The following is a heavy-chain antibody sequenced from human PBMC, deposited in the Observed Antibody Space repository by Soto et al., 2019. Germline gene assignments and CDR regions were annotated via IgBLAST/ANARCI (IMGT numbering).Heavy chain of an antibody. D-gene: IGHD1-7*01. V-gene: IGHV4-39*01. Sequence: SETLSLTCTVSGGSISSSSYYWGWIRQPPGKGLEWIGSIYYSGSTYYNPSLKSRVTISVDTSKNQFSLKLSSVTAADTAVYYCARLNWNYDKVDYYYMDVWGKGTTVTVSS. CDR3: ARLNWNYDKVDYYYMDV. CDR1: GGSISSSSYY. CDR2: IYYSGST. J-gene: IGHJ6*03.